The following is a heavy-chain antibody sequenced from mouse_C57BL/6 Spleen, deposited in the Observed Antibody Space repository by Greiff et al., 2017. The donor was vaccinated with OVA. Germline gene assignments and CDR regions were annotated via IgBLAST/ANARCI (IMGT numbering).Heavy chain of an antibody. V-gene: IGHV5-17*01. Sequence: EVKLQESGGGLVKPGGSLKLSCAASGFTFSDYGMHWVRQAPEKGLEWVAYISSGSSTIYYEDTVKGRFTISSDNAKNTLFLQMTSLRSEDTAMYYCARGAMDYWGQGTSVTVSS. CDR2: ISSGSSTI. CDR3: ARGAMDY. J-gene: IGHJ4*01. CDR1: GFTFSDYG.